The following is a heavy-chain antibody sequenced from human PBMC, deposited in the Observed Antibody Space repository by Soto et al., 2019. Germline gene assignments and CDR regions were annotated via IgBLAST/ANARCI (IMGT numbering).Heavy chain of an antibody. D-gene: IGHD6-13*01. CDR2: IIPIFGTA. J-gene: IGHJ3*02. Sequence: SVNVSCKASGGTFSSYAISWVRQAPGQGLEWMGGIIPIFGTANYAQKFQGRVTITADESTSTAYMELSSLRSEDTAVYYCARDRRAAAGDAFDIWGQGTMVTVSS. CDR3: ARDRRAAAGDAFDI. V-gene: IGHV1-69*13. CDR1: GGTFSSYA.